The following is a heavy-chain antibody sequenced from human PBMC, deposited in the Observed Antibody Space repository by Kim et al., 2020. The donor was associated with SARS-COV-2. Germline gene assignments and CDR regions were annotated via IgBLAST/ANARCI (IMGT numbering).Heavy chain of an antibody. D-gene: IGHD3-10*01. CDR1: GFTFSSYA. Sequence: GRSLRLSCAASGFTFSSYAMHWVRQAPGKGLEWVAVISYDGSNKYYADSVKGRFTISRDNSKNTLYLQMNSLRAEDTAVYYCARGPLLWFGELFDYWGQG. CDR3: ARGPLLWFGELFDY. CDR2: ISYDGSNK. V-gene: IGHV3-30*04. J-gene: IGHJ4*02.